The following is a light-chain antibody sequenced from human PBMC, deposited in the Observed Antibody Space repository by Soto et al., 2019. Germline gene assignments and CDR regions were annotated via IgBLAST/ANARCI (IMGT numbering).Light chain of an antibody. J-gene: IGLJ3*02. CDR3: GTWDSGLTTGV. CDR1: SSNIGNNY. CDR2: DND. Sequence: QSVLTQSPSVSAAPGQKVTISCSGSSSNIGNNYVSWYQQLPGTAPKLLIYDNDKRPSGIPDRFSGSKSGTSATLGITGLQTGDEADYYCGTWDSGLTTGVFGGGTKLTVL. V-gene: IGLV1-51*01.